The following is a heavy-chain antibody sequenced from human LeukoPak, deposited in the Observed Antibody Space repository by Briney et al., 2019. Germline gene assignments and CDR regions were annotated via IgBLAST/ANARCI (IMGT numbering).Heavy chain of an antibody. CDR2: IYYSGST. CDR3: ARGLAARSVTVNWFDP. V-gene: IGHV4-30-4*01. CDR1: GGSISSGDYY. D-gene: IGHD6-6*01. Sequence: SQTLSLTCTVSGGSISSGDYYLSWIRQPPGKGLEWIVYIYYSGSTYYNPSLKSRVTISVDTSKNQFSLKLSSVTAADTAVYYCARGLAARSVTVNWFDPWGQGTLVTVSS. J-gene: IGHJ5*02.